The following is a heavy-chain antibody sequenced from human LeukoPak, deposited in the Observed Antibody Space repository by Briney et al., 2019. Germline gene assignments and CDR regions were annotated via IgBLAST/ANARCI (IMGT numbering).Heavy chain of an antibody. D-gene: IGHD1-26*01. CDR1: GFTVSSNY. Sequence: GVPLRLSCAASGFTVSSNYMSWVRQAPGKGLEWVSVIYSGGGTYYAGSVKGRFTISRHNSKNTLYLQMNSLRAEDTAVYYCARSQYSGSHWYYFDYWGQGTLVTVSS. CDR2: IYSGGGT. CDR3: ARSQYSGSHWYYFDY. J-gene: IGHJ4*02. V-gene: IGHV3-53*04.